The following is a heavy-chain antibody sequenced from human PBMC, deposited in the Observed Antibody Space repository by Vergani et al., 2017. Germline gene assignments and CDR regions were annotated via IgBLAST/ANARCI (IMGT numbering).Heavy chain of an antibody. CDR3: ARRAFFPTGSTVNDAFDI. Sequence: EVQLVQSGAEVKKPGESLKISCKGSGYSFTSYWIGWVRQMPGKGLEWMGIIYPGASDTRYSPSFQGQVTISADKSISTAYLQWSSLKASDTAMYYCARRAFFPTGSTVNDAFDIWGQGTMVTVSS. CDR1: GYSFTSYW. CDR2: IYPGASDT. V-gene: IGHV5-51*01. D-gene: IGHD4-17*01. J-gene: IGHJ3*02.